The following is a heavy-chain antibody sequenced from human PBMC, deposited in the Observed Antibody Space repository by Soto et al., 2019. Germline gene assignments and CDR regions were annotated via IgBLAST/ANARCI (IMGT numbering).Heavy chain of an antibody. CDR2: IWYDGSNK. V-gene: IGHV3-33*01. CDR3: AMAQGDYYDSSGYYSPLGAFDI. J-gene: IGHJ3*02. CDR1: GFTFSSYG. Sequence: GGSLRLSCAASGFTFSSYGMHWVRQAPGKGLEWVAVIWYDGSNKYYADSVKGRFTISRDNSKNTLYLQMNSLRAEDTAVYYCAMAQGDYYDSSGYYSPLGAFDIWGQGTMVTVSS. D-gene: IGHD3-22*01.